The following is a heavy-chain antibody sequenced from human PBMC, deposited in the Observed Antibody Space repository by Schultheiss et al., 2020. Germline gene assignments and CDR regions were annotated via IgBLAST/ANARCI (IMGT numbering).Heavy chain of an antibody. CDR3: AKGGNYDFWSGPSGR. Sequence: GGSLRLSCAASGFIFDDYGMHWVRQAPGKGLEWVSGISWNSGSIGYGDSVKGRFTISRDNAKNSLYLQMNSLRTEDTALYYCAKGGNYDFWSGPSGRWGQGTLVNVSS. J-gene: IGHJ4*02. D-gene: IGHD3-3*01. CDR1: GFIFDDYG. CDR2: ISWNSGSI. V-gene: IGHV3-9*01.